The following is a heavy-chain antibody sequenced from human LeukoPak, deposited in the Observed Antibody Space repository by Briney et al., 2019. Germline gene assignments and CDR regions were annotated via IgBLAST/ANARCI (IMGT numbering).Heavy chain of an antibody. D-gene: IGHD6-13*01. V-gene: IGHV5-51*01. CDR1: GFTFTNYW. CDR2: VHAGDSDA. CDR3: ARFGYSTSLDFYLDV. J-gene: IGHJ2*01. Sequence: GEPLKISRQASGFTFTNYWIAWVSQLPGKGLEWMGIVHAGDSDARYSPSFQDQVTMSADKSISTAYLQWNSLRASDSAMYFCARFGYSTSLDFYLDVWGRGTLVAVSS.